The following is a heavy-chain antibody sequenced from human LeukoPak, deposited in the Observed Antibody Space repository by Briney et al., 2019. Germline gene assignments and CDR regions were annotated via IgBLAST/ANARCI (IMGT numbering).Heavy chain of an antibody. J-gene: IGHJ4*02. Sequence: GGSLRLSCAASGFTFSSYSMNWVRQAPGKGLEWVSSISSSSSYIYYADSVKGRFTISRDNAKNSLYLQMNSLRVEDTAVYYCAKDASIISYYFDYWGQGTLVTVSS. CDR2: ISSSSSYI. CDR3: AKDASIISYYFDY. V-gene: IGHV3-21*04. CDR1: GFTFSSYS. D-gene: IGHD3-16*01.